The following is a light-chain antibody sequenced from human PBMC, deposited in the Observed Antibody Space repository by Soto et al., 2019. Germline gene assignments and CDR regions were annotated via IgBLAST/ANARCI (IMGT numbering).Light chain of an antibody. CDR3: QVWDSSSDHYV. J-gene: IGLJ1*01. CDR2: DDC. CDR1: NSGSQS. V-gene: IGLV3-21*02. Sequence: SYKLTQPPAVSVAPGQTARITCEENNSGSQSVSWYQQKPGQAPVLVVCDDCDRPSGIPERCSGSKSGNTATLTLSRVEAGDEADYYCQVWDSSSDHYVFGTGTKV.